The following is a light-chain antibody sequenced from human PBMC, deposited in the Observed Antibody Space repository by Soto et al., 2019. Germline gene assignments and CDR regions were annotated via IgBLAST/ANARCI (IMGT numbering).Light chain of an antibody. Sequence: QSALTQPASVSGSPGQSITISCTGTSSDVGGYNYVSWYQQHPGKAPKLMIYEVSNRPSGVSNRFSGSKSGNTASLTISGLQAEDEADYYCSLYTSSSTLYVFGTGIKVTVL. V-gene: IGLV2-14*01. CDR1: SSDVGGYNY. CDR2: EVS. CDR3: SLYTSSSTLYV. J-gene: IGLJ1*01.